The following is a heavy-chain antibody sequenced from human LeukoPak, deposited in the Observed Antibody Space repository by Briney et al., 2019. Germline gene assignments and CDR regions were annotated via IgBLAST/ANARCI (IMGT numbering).Heavy chain of an antibody. CDR1: GFTFSTYG. D-gene: IGHD1-1*01. Sequence: PGGSLRLSCAPSGFTFSTYGMSWVRQAPGKGLEWVANINRDGSGKYYVDSARGRFTISRDNAKNSLYLQMNSLRAEDTAVYYCARVQTGTTNWFHPWGQGTLVTVSS. CDR3: ARVQTGTTNWFHP. V-gene: IGHV3-7*04. J-gene: IGHJ5*02. CDR2: INRDGSGK.